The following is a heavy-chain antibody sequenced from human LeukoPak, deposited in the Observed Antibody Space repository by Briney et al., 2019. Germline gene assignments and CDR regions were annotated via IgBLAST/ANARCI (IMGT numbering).Heavy chain of an antibody. CDR1: GGSISSYY. J-gene: IGHJ5*02. Sequence: SETLSLTCTVSGGSISSYYWSWIRQPPGKGLEWIGYIYYSGSTNYNPSLKSRVTISVDTSKNQFSLKLSSVTAADTAVYYCARGLTYYDFWSGYIRDPHWFDPWGQGTLVTVSS. D-gene: IGHD3-3*01. CDR3: ARGLTYYDFWSGYIRDPHWFDP. CDR2: IYYSGST. V-gene: IGHV4-59*01.